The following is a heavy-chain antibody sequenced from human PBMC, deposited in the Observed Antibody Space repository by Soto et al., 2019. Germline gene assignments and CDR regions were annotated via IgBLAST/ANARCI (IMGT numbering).Heavy chain of an antibody. Sequence: SETLSLTCTVSGGSISSYYWSWIRQPPGKGLEWIGYIYYSGSTNYNPSLKSRVTISVDTSKNQFSLKLSSVTAADTAVYYCAGLGITGTTGGGPYYYYYMDVWGKGTTVTVS. CDR2: IYYSGST. D-gene: IGHD1-7*01. CDR3: AGLGITGTTGGGPYYYYYMDV. CDR1: GGSISSYY. J-gene: IGHJ6*03. V-gene: IGHV4-59*08.